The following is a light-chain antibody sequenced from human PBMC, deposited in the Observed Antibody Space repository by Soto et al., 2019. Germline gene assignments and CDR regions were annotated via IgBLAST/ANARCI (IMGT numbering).Light chain of an antibody. Sequence: EIVLTQSPGTLSLSPGERATLSCRASQSVSSSFLAWYQQKPGHAPSLLIYGASSRATGIPDRFSGSGSGTDFTLTMSRLEPEDFAVYYCQQYGSSPLTFGQGTKVEIK. CDR3: QQYGSSPLT. CDR1: QSVSSSF. J-gene: IGKJ1*01. CDR2: GAS. V-gene: IGKV3-20*01.